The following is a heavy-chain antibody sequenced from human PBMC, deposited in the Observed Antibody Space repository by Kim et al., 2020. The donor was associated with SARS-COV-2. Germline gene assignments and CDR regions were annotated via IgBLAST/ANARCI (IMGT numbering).Heavy chain of an antibody. CDR1: GFTFHDHV. D-gene: IGHD6-6*01. CDR2: LRGDGGSA. CDR3: ASLISVRYSTSLTRPFDH. V-gene: IGHV3-43*02. J-gene: IGHJ4*02. Sequence: GGSLRLSCTASGFTFHDHVMHWVRQPPGKGLEWVSLLRGDGGSADYSDSVKGRFSISRDNTKNALYLQMNSLRTEDTAVYFCASLISVRYSTSLTRPFDHWGQGTLVSVSS.